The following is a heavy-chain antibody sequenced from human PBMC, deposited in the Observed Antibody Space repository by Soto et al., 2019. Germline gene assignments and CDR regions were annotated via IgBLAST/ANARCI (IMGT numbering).Heavy chain of an antibody. CDR2: IIPIFGTA. D-gene: IGHD5-12*01. CDR1: GGTFSSYA. Sequence: GASVKVSCKASGGTFSSYAISWVRQAPGQGLEWMGGIIPIFGTANYAQKFQGRVTITADESTSTAYMELSSLRSEDTAVYYCAGGFYSGYGSFDYWGQGTLVTVSS. V-gene: IGHV1-69*13. CDR3: AGGFYSGYGSFDY. J-gene: IGHJ4*02.